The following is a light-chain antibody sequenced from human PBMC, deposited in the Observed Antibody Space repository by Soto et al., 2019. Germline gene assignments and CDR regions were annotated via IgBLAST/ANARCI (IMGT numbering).Light chain of an antibody. CDR2: KAS. J-gene: IGKJ1*01. Sequence: DIQMTQSPSTLSGSVGDRVTITCRASQTISSWLAWYQQKPGKAPKLLIYKASTLKIGVPSRFSGSGSGTEFTLTISNLQPDDFATYYCQHYNSYSEAFGQGTKVELK. V-gene: IGKV1-5*03. CDR1: QTISSW. CDR3: QHYNSYSEA.